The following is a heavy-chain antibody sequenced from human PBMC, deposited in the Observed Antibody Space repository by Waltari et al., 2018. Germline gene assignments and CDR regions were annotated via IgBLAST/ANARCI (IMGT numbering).Heavy chain of an antibody. CDR3: AGHSSGWYDYFDY. Sequence: QVQLQELGPGLVKPSETLSLTCTVSGGSISSHYWSWIRQPPGKGLEWIGYIYYSGSTNYNPSLKSRVTISVDTSKNQFSLKLSSVTAADTAVYYCAGHSSGWYDYFDYWGQGTLVTVSS. CDR2: IYYSGST. CDR1: GGSISSHY. V-gene: IGHV4-59*11. J-gene: IGHJ4*02. D-gene: IGHD6-19*01.